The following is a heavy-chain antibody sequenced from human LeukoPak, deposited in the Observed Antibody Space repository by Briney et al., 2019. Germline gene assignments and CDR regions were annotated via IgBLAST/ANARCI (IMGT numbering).Heavy chain of an antibody. J-gene: IGHJ4*02. V-gene: IGHV4-34*01. Sequence: KSSETLSLTCAVYGGSFSGYYWSWIRQPPGKGMEWIGEINHSGSTNYNPSLKSRVTISVDPSKNQFSLKLSSVTAADTAVYYCARHEFLATAVDYWGQGTLVTVSS. CDR2: INHSGST. D-gene: IGHD5-12*01. CDR1: GGSFSGYY. CDR3: ARHEFLATAVDY.